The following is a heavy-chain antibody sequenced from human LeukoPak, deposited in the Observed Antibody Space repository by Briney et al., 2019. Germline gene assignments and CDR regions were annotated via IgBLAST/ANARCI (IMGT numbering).Heavy chain of an antibody. CDR1: GGSISSSNNY. J-gene: IGHJ5*02. V-gene: IGHV4-61*01. Sequence: PSETLSLTCTVSGGSISSSNNYWSWIRQPPGKGLEWIGYIYYSGSTNYNPSLKSRVTISVDTSKNQFSLKLSSVTAADTAVYYCARTIAVAGTGWFDPWGQGTLVTVSS. CDR3: ARTIAVAGTGWFDP. D-gene: IGHD6-19*01. CDR2: IYYSGST.